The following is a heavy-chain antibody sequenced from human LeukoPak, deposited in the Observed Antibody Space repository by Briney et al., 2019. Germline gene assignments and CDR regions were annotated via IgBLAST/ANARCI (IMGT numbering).Heavy chain of an antibody. Sequence: GGSLRLSCAASGFTFSSYAMSWVRQAPGTGLEWVSTFSGSGGSTHYADSVKGRFTISRDNSKNTLYLQMNSLRAEDTAVYYCAKSRGEDTAMVNPFDYWGQGTLVTVSS. V-gene: IGHV3-23*01. J-gene: IGHJ4*02. D-gene: IGHD5-18*01. CDR1: GFTFSSYA. CDR2: FSGSGGST. CDR3: AKSRGEDTAMVNPFDY.